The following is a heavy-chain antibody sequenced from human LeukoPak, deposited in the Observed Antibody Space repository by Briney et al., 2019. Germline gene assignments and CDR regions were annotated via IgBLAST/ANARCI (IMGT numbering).Heavy chain of an antibody. D-gene: IGHD6-13*01. CDR1: GYTFTGYY. V-gene: IGHV1-8*02. CDR2: INPNSGNT. J-gene: IGHJ6*02. CDR3: ARAPSSSWYYYYGMDV. Sequence: ASVKVSCKASGYTFTGYYIHWVRQAPGQGLEWMGWINPNSGNTGYAQKFQGRVTMTRNTSISTAYMELSSLRSEDTAVYYCARAPSSSWYYYYGMDVWGQGTTVTVSS.